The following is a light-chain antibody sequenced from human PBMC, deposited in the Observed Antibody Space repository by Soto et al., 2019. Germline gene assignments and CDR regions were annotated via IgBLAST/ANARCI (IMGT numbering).Light chain of an antibody. Sequence: EIVLTQSPATLSLSPGERATLSCRASQSVSSFLAWYQQKPGQAPRLLIYDASNRATGIPTRFSGSGSGTDFTLTISSLEPEDFAVYYCHQRINWPLTFGGGTKVETK. CDR1: QSVSSF. V-gene: IGKV3-11*01. CDR3: HQRINWPLT. CDR2: DAS. J-gene: IGKJ4*01.